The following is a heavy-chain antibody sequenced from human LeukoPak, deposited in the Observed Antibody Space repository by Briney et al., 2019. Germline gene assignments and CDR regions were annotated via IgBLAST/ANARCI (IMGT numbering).Heavy chain of an antibody. Sequence: ASVKVSCKASGYTFTSYGISWVRQAPGQGLEWMGWISAYNGNTNYAQKLQGRVTMTTDTSTSTAYMELRSLRSDDTAVYYCARGITIFGVAAEPDAFDIWGQGTMVTVSS. CDR3: ARGITIFGVAAEPDAFDI. D-gene: IGHD3-3*01. V-gene: IGHV1-18*01. CDR1: GYTFTSYG. CDR2: ISAYNGNT. J-gene: IGHJ3*02.